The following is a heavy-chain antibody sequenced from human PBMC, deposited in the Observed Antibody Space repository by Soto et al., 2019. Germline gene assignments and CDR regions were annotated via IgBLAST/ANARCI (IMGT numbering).Heavy chain of an antibody. Sequence: GGSLRLSCGASGFTFSDNAMTWVRQAPGKGLEWVSSISDDGDSTYYADSVKGRFAVSRDNSKNTLFLHMNSLGAEDTAVYYCAKSLSTAVNYGLDVWGQGTSVTVSS. V-gene: IGHV3-23*01. CDR1: GFTFSDNA. D-gene: IGHD2-2*01. CDR2: ISDDGDST. J-gene: IGHJ6*02. CDR3: AKSLSTAVNYGLDV.